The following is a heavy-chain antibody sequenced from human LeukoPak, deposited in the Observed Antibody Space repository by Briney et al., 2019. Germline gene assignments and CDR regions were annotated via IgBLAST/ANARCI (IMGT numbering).Heavy chain of an antibody. Sequence: PGGSLRLSCAASGFTFSNAWMSWVRQAPGKGLGWVGRIKSKTDGGTTDYAAPVKGRFTISRDDSKNTLYLQMNSLKTEDTAVYYCQYYYDSSGYPGDFWGQGTLVTVSS. D-gene: IGHD3-22*01. J-gene: IGHJ4*02. CDR2: IKSKTDGGTT. CDR1: GFTFSNAW. V-gene: IGHV3-15*01. CDR3: QYYYDSSGYPGDF.